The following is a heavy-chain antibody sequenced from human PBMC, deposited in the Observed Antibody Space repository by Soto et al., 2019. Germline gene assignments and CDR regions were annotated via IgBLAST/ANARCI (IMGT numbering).Heavy chain of an antibody. J-gene: IGHJ4*01. CDR2: IYYSGST. Sequence: KASETLSLTCTVSVGLVSSGRYYWSWVRQPPGKGLEWIGYIYYSGSTNYNPSLKSRVTISVDTSKNQFSLKLSSVTAADSAVYYCAGIFNYKDSISYPHDFSGLGSLVPVS. CDR3: AGIFNYKDSISYPHDF. CDR1: VGLVSSGRYY. D-gene: IGHD3-22*01. V-gene: IGHV4-61*01.